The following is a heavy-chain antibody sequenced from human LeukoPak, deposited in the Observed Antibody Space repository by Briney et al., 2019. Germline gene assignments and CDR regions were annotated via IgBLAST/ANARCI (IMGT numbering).Heavy chain of an antibody. D-gene: IGHD4-17*01. CDR2: ISGSGGST. J-gene: IGHJ4*02. CDR3: AKTPGYTTVTSHDY. V-gene: IGHV3-23*01. CDR1: GFTFNSYA. Sequence: PPGGSLRLSCAASGFTFNSYAMSWVRQAPGKGLEWVSAISGSGGSTYYADSMRGRFTISGDNSKNTLYLQMNSLRAEDTAVYYCAKTPGYTTVTSHDYWGQGTLVTVSS.